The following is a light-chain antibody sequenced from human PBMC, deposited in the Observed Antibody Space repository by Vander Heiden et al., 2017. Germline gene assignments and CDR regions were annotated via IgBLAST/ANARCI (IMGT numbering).Light chain of an antibody. CDR1: QSVNSY. Sequence: ETELPQSPGTLSLSPGERATLSCRASQSVNSYLAWYQQKPGQAPRLLIYDASNRATGIPARFSGSGSGTDFTLTISSLEPEDSAVYYCQQRSNWQITFGQGTRLEIK. J-gene: IGKJ5*01. CDR2: DAS. V-gene: IGKV3-11*01. CDR3: QQRSNWQIT.